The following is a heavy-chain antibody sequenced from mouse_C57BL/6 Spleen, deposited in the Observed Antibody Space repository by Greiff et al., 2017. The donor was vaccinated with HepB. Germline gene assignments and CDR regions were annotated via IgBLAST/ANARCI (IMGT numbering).Heavy chain of an antibody. Sequence: EVNVVESEGGLVQPGSSMKLSCTASGFTFSDYYMAWVRQVPEKGLEWVANINYDGSSTYYLDPLKSRFIISRDNAKNILYLQMSSLKSEDTTTYYCAKLYDYDKGHYAMDYWGQGTSVTVSS. CDR1: GFTFSDYY. CDR2: INYDGSST. D-gene: IGHD2-4*01. J-gene: IGHJ4*01. V-gene: IGHV5-16*01. CDR3: AKLYDYDKGHYAMDY.